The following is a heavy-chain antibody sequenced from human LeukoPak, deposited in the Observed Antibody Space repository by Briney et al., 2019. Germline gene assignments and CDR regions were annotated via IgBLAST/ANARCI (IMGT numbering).Heavy chain of an antibody. CDR1: GGSFSGYY. V-gene: IGHV4-34*01. J-gene: IGHJ4*02. CDR2: INHSGST. D-gene: IGHD2-2*01. CDR3: ARANPTSIVVAPAAMLDY. Sequence: SETLSLTCAVYGGSFSGYYWSWIRQPPGKGLEWIGEINHSGSTNYNPSLKSRVTISVDTSKNQFSLKLSSVTAADTAVYYCARANPTSIVVAPAAMLDYWGQGTLVTVSS.